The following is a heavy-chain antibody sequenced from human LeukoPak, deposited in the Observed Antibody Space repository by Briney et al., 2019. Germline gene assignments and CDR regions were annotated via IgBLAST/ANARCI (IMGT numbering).Heavy chain of an antibody. CDR2: IYTSGST. V-gene: IGHV4-4*07. J-gene: IGHJ4*02. Sequence: SSETLSLTCTVSGGSISSYYWSWIRQPAGKGLEWLGRIYTSGSTNYNPSLKSRVTMSVDTSKNQFSLKLSSVTAADTAVYYCARDNYYDSSGYKPFDYWGQGTLVTVSS. CDR3: ARDNYYDSSGYKPFDY. D-gene: IGHD3-22*01. CDR1: GGSISSYY.